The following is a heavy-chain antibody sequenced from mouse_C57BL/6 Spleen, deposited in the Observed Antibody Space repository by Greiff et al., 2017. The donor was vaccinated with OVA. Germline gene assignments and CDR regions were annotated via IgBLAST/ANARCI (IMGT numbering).Heavy chain of an antibody. V-gene: IGHV1-55*01. CDR3: ASLIYYDYVWFAY. Sequence: QVQLQQPGAELVKPGASVKMSCKASGYTFTSYWITWVKQRPGQGLEWIGDTYPGSGSTNYNEKFKSKATLTVDTSSSTAYMQLSSLTSEDSAVYYCASLIYYDYVWFAYWGQGTLVTVSA. CDR2: TYPGSGST. CDR1: GYTFTSYW. J-gene: IGHJ3*01. D-gene: IGHD2-4*01.